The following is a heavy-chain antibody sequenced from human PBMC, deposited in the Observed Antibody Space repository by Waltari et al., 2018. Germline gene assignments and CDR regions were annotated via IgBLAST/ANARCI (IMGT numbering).Heavy chain of an antibody. D-gene: IGHD3-10*01. Sequence: QVQLQESGPGLVKPSETLSLTCAVSGYSISSGYYWGWIRQPPGKGLEWIGRIYHSGSTYDNPSLKSRVTISVDTSKNQFSLKLSSVTAADTAVYYCARVFSVRGVIITYYYGMDVWGQGTTVTVSS. CDR1: GYSISSGYY. J-gene: IGHJ6*02. CDR3: ARVFSVRGVIITYYYGMDV. CDR2: IYHSGST. V-gene: IGHV4-38-2*01.